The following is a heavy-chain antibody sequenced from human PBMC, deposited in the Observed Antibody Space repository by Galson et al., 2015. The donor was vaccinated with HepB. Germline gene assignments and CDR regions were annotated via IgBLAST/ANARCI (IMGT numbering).Heavy chain of an antibody. CDR3: ARGWEEDIVATIGWFDP. D-gene: IGHD5-12*01. Sequence: QSGAEVKKPGESLKFSCTGSGYSFTSYWIGWVRQMPGKGLEWMGIIYPGDSDTRYSPSFQGQVTISADKSISTAYLQWSSLKASDTAMYYCARGWEEDIVATIGWFDPWGQGTLVTVSS. V-gene: IGHV5-51*01. J-gene: IGHJ5*02. CDR2: IYPGDSDT. CDR1: GYSFTSYW.